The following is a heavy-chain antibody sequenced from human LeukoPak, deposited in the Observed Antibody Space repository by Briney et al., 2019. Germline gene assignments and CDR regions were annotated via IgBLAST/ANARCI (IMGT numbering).Heavy chain of an antibody. V-gene: IGHV3-21*01. CDR2: ISSSSSYI. Sequence: GGSLRLSCAASGFTFSSYSMNWVRQAPGKGLEWVSSISSSSSYIYYADSVKGRFTISRDNAKNSLYLQMNSLRAEDTAVYYCARDMVIVGATKGGLDYWGQGTLVTVSS. CDR1: GFTFSSYS. J-gene: IGHJ4*02. CDR3: ARDMVIVGATKGGLDY. D-gene: IGHD1-26*01.